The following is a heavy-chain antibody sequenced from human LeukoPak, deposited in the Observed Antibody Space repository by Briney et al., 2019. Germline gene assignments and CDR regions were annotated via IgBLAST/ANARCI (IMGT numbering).Heavy chain of an antibody. CDR2: INPADSDT. CDR1: VYSFTSYW. Sequence: KVSCKGYVYSFTSYWIGWVRQMPGKGLEWMGIINPADSDTGYSPSFQGQVTISTDKSISTAYLQWSSLKASDTAMYYCARLGDYGMDVWGQGTTVAVSS. J-gene: IGHJ6*02. CDR3: ARLGDYGMDV. V-gene: IGHV5-51*01.